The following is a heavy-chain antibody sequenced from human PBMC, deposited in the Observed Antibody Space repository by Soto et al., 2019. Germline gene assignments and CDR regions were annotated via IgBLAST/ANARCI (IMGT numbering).Heavy chain of an antibody. CDR2: ITPSGGST. CDR1: GYTFTSYY. V-gene: IGHV1-46*03. D-gene: IGHD3-16*02. Sequence: ASVKVSCKASGYTFTSYYMHWVRQAPGQGLEWMGIITPSGGSTSYAQKFQGRVTMTRDTSTSTVYMELSSLRSEDTAVYYCARDARSGYYDYVWGSYRLATFDYWGQ. CDR3: ARDARSGYYDYVWGSYRLATFDY. J-gene: IGHJ4*02.